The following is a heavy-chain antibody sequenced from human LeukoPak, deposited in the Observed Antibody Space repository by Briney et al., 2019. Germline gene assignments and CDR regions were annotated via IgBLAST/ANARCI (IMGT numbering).Heavy chain of an antibody. CDR3: ARGPASYTYYFYAMDV. V-gene: IGHV3-48*03. D-gene: IGHD2-2*02. J-gene: IGHJ6*02. CDR1: GFTFSPYE. Sequence: QAGGSLRLSCAASGFTFSPYEMNWVRQAPGKGLEWVAYISSGGDSMDYADSVKGRFTISRDSAKNSLFLQMNSLRAEDTAVYYCARGPASYTYYFYAMDVWGQGTTVTVSS. CDR2: ISSGGDSM.